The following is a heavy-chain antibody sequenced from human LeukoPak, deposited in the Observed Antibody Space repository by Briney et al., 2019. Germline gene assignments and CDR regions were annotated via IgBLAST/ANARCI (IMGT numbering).Heavy chain of an antibody. CDR2: ISGSGGST. D-gene: IGHD5-24*01. J-gene: IGHJ6*02. V-gene: IGHV3-23*01. CDR3: ARGGTEIYYYYYGMDV. Sequence: PGGSLRLSCAASGFTFNTYAMSWVRQAPGKGLEWVSAISGSGGSTYYADSVKGRFTISRDNSKNTLYLQMNSLRPEDTAVYYCARGGTEIYYYYYGMDVWGRGTTVTVSS. CDR1: GFTFNTYA.